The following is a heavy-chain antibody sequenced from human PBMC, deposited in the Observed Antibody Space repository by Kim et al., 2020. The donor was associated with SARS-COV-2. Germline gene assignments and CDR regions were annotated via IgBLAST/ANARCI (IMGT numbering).Heavy chain of an antibody. J-gene: IGHJ4*02. D-gene: IGHD6-19*01. CDR2: STI. V-gene: IGHV3-48*02. Sequence: STIYYADSVKGRFTISRDNAKNSLYLQMNSLRDEDTAVYYCARAFRSSGWWGQGTLVTVSS. CDR3: ARAFRSSGW.